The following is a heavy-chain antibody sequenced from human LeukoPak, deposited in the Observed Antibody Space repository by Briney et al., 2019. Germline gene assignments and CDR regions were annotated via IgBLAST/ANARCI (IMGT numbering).Heavy chain of an antibody. CDR2: VHHTGRA. J-gene: IGHJ4*02. CDR3: AVLPATDTYYYDSIGYYRPGVH. CDR1: GDSISGSNYH. V-gene: IGHV4-39*07. Sequence: SETLSLTCTVSGDSISGSNYHWGWIRQPPGKGLEWLGTVHHTGRAFYNPSLRGRTTVSMDTSKNQFSLKLSSVTAADTAVYYCAVLPATDTYYYDSIGYYRPGVHWGQGTLVSVSS. D-gene: IGHD3-22*01.